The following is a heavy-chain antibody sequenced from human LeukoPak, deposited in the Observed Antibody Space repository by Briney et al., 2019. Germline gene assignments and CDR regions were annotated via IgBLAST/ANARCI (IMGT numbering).Heavy chain of an antibody. CDR2: IWYDGSNK. D-gene: IGHD3-16*01. V-gene: IGHV3-33*01. Sequence: GGSLRLSCAASGFTFSSYGMHWVRQAPGKGLEWVAVIWYDGSNKYYADSVKGRFTISRDNSKNTLYLQMNGLRAEDTAVYYCARGPQTSWGAFDIWGQGTMVTVSS. CDR1: GFTFSSYG. J-gene: IGHJ3*02. CDR3: ARGPQTSWGAFDI.